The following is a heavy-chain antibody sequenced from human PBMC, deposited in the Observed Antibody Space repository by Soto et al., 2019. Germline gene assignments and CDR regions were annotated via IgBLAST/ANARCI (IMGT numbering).Heavy chain of an antibody. CDR2: ISYDGSNK. V-gene: IGHV3-30-3*01. CDR3: ARDQDTAKAHHVDY. J-gene: IGHJ4*02. CDR1: GFTFSSYA. Sequence: QVQLVESGGGVVQPGRSLRLSCAASGFTFSSYAMHWVRQAPGKGLEWVAVISYDGSNKYYADSVKGRFTISRDNSKNTLYLQMNSLRAEDTAVYYCARDQDTAKAHHVDYWGQGTLVTVSS. D-gene: IGHD5-18*01.